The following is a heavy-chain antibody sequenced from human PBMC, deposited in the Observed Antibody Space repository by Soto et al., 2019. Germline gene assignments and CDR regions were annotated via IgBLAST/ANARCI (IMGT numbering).Heavy chain of an antibody. CDR3: ARAPSGSYPEFDY. V-gene: IGHV3-30-3*01. CDR1: GFTFSSYA. D-gene: IGHD1-26*01. J-gene: IGHJ4*02. CDR2: MSYDGSNK. Sequence: VGSLRLSCAASGFTFSSYAMHWVRQAPGKGLEWVAVMSYDGSNKYYADSVKGRFTISRDNPRNMLFLQMNSLRPDDTAVYYCARAPSGSYPEFDYWGQGTLVTVSS.